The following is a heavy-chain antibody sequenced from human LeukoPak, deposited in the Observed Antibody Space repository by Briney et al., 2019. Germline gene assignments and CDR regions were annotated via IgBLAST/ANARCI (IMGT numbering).Heavy chain of an antibody. V-gene: IGHV1-18*01. D-gene: IGHD1-26*01. CDR1: GYTFTSYG. CDR2: ISAYNGNT. J-gene: IGHJ4*02. Sequence: ASVKVSCKASGYTFTSYGISWVRQAPGQGLEWMGWISAYNGNTNYAQKLQGRVTMTTDTSTSTAYMEPRSLRSDDTAVYYCARDAEWELRAADLAYWGQGTLVTVSS. CDR3: ARDAEWELRAADLAY.